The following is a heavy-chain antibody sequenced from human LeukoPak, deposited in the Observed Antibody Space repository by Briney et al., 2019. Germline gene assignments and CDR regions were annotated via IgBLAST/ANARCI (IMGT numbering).Heavy chain of an antibody. J-gene: IGHJ6*03. Sequence: GGSLRLSCAASGFTFSSYWMSWVRQAPGKGLEWVANIKQDGSEKYYVDSVKGRFTISRDNAKNSLYLEMNSLRAEDTAVYYCARDRALVSMVRGVMGYFYYYMDVWGKGTTVTVSS. D-gene: IGHD3-10*01. CDR2: IKQDGSEK. V-gene: IGHV3-7*01. CDR3: ARDRALVSMVRGVMGYFYYYMDV. CDR1: GFTFSSYW.